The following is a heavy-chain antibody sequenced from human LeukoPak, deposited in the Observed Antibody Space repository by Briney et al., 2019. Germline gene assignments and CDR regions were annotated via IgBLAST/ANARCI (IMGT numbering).Heavy chain of an antibody. V-gene: IGHV1-46*01. CDR3: ATGYLFGQT. CDR2: ISPSGGST. CDR1: GYTFTSNY. Sequence: ASVKVSCKAFGYTFTSNYMHWVRQAPGQGPEWMGVISPSGGSTTYAQKFQGRVTLTEDTSTDTAYMELSSLRSEDTAVYYCATGYLFGQTWGQGTLVTVSS. J-gene: IGHJ4*02. D-gene: IGHD3-10*02.